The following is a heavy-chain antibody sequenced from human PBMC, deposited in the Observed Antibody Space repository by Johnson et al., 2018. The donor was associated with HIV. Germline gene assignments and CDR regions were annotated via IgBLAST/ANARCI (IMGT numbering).Heavy chain of an antibody. V-gene: IGHV3-64*01. D-gene: IGHD3-22*01. CDR3: AIPYYYDSGVYH. Sequence: EQLVESGGGLVQPGGSLRLSCAASGFIFSTYDMHWVRQAPGKGLEYVSAISNNGGDTYYANSVEGRFTISRDNSKNTLYLQMGSLGAEDTAVYYCAIPYYYDSGVYHWGQGTVVTVSS. J-gene: IGHJ4*03. CDR1: GFIFSTYD. CDR2: ISNNGGDT.